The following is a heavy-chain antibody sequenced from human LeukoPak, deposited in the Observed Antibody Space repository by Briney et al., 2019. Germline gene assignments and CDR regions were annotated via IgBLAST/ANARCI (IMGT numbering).Heavy chain of an antibody. V-gene: IGHV4-30-2*01. D-gene: IGHD3-10*01. Sequence: SETLSLTCTVSGGSISSGGYYWSWIRQPPGKGLEWIGYIYHSGSTYYNPSLKSRVTISVDTSKNQFSLKLSSVTAADTAVYYCARGGTTYYYGSGKFDPWGQGTLVTVSS. CDR1: GGSISSGGYY. J-gene: IGHJ5*02. CDR2: IYHSGST. CDR3: ARGGTTYYYGSGKFDP.